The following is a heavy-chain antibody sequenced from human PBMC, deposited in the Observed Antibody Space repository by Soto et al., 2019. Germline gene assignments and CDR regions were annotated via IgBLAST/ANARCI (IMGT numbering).Heavy chain of an antibody. CDR1: GFTFSSYA. J-gene: IGHJ6*02. V-gene: IGHV3-30-3*01. Sequence: QVQLVESGGGVVQPGRSLRLSCAASGFTFSSYAMHWVRQAPGKGLEWVAVISYDGSNKYYADSVKGRFTISRDNSKNTQYLQMNSLRAEDTAVYYCARTGGSWYYYYGMDVWGQGTTVTVSS. D-gene: IGHD6-13*01. CDR3: ARTGGSWYYYYGMDV. CDR2: ISYDGSNK.